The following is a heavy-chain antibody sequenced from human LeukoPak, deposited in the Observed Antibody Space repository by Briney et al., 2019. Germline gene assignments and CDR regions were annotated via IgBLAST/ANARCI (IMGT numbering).Heavy chain of an antibody. V-gene: IGHV3-7*01. Sequence: GGSLRLSCAASGFTFSTYWMSWVRQAPGKGLEGVANIKPDGSEKHYVDSVKGRFTLSRDNAKNSLYLQMNSLRADDTAVYYCARDRDSRWDFDLWGRGTLVTVSS. CDR3: ARDRDSRWDFDL. D-gene: IGHD3-22*01. J-gene: IGHJ2*01. CDR1: GFTFSTYW. CDR2: IKPDGSEK.